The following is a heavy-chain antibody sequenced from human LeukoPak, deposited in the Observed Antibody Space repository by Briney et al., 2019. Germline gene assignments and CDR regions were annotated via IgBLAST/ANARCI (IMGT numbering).Heavy chain of an antibody. CDR2: ISSSGSTI. J-gene: IGHJ4*02. V-gene: IGHV3-11*04. Sequence: PGGSLRLSCAASEFTFSDYYMSWVRQAPGKGLEWGSYISSSGSTIYYADSVKGRFTISRDNAKNTLYLQMNSLRAEDTAVYYCARDFIAAAGTLSDYWGQGTLVTVSS. D-gene: IGHD6-13*01. CDR1: EFTFSDYY. CDR3: ARDFIAAAGTLSDY.